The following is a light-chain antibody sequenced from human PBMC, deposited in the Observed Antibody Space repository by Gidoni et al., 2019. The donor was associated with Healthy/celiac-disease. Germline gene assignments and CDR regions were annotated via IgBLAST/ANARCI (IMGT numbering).Light chain of an antibody. V-gene: IGKV1-33*01. CDR1: QDISNY. Sequence: DIQMTQSPSSLSASVVDRVTITCQASQDISNYLNWYPQKPGTDPKLLIYEASNLETGVPSRFSGSGSGTDFTLTISRLQPEDIATYYCQQYDNIPITFGQGTRLEIK. CDR2: EAS. CDR3: QQYDNIPIT. J-gene: IGKJ5*01.